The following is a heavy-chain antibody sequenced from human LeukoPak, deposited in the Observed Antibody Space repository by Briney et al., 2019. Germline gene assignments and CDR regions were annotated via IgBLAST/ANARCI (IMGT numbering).Heavy chain of an antibody. Sequence: GGSLRLSRAASGFTFSSYWMSWVRQAPGKGLEWVANIKQDGSEKYYVDSVKGRFTISRDNAKNSLYLQMNSLRAEDTAVYYCARASSRPYSSSWYSDYWGQGTLVTVSS. V-gene: IGHV3-7*01. J-gene: IGHJ4*02. CDR1: GFTFSSYW. D-gene: IGHD6-13*01. CDR2: IKQDGSEK. CDR3: ARASSRPYSSSWYSDY.